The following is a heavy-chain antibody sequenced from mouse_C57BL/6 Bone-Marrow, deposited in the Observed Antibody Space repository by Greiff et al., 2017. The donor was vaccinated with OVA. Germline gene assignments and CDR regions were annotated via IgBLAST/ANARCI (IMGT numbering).Heavy chain of an antibody. J-gene: IGHJ3*01. V-gene: IGHV14-4*01. CDR2: IDPENGDT. CDR3: TTRDYGSSLWFAY. D-gene: IGHD1-1*01. Sequence: VQRQQSGAELVRPGASVKLSCTASGFNIKDDYMHWVKQRPEQGLEWIGWIDPENGDTEYASKFQGKATITADTSSNTAYLQLSSLTSEDTAVYYCTTRDYGSSLWFAYWGQGTLVTVSA. CDR1: GFNIKDDY.